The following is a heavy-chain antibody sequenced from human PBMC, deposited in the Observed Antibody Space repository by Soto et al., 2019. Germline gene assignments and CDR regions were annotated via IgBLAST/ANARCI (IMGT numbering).Heavy chain of an antibody. Sequence: PSETLSLTCAVYGGSFSGYYWSWIRQPPGKGLEWIGEINHSGSTNYNPSLKSRVTISVDTSKNQFSLKLSSVTAADTAVYYCARGRHYYDSSGYYSFFYYWGQGTLVTDSS. J-gene: IGHJ4*02. CDR2: INHSGST. CDR1: GGSFSGYY. V-gene: IGHV4-34*01. CDR3: ARGRHYYDSSGYYSFFYY. D-gene: IGHD3-22*01.